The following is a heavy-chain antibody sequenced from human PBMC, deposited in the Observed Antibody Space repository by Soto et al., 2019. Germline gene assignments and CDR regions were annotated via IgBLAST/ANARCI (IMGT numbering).Heavy chain of an antibody. Sequence: EVQLVESGGGLVKPGGSLRLSCAASGFSITNAWMHWVRQAPGKGLEWVGRVKSKADGGTADYAAPVKGRFTISRDDSNNTQYLQMNSLKIEDTAVYYCNTYPDFWGGHTPLWGQGTLVTVSS. CDR3: NTYPDFWGGHTPL. CDR1: GFSITNAW. D-gene: IGHD3-3*01. CDR2: VKSKADGGTA. J-gene: IGHJ4*02. V-gene: IGHV3-15*07.